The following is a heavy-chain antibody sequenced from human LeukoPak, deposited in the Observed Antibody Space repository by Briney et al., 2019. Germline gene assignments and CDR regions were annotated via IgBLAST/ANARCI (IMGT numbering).Heavy chain of an antibody. Sequence: SETLSLTCTVSGSSISSGYYWGWIRQPPGKGLEWIGSIYHSGSTYYNPSLKSRVTISLDTSKNEFSLKLSSVTAADTAVYYCARGFITVITPYFDYWGQGTLVTVSS. J-gene: IGHJ4*02. CDR1: GSSISSGYY. CDR3: ARGFITVITPYFDY. CDR2: IYHSGST. D-gene: IGHD4-23*01. V-gene: IGHV4-38-2*02.